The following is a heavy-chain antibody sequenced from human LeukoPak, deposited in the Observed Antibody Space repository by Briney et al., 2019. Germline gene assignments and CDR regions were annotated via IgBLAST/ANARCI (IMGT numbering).Heavy chain of an antibody. CDR2: IYHSGST. CDR3: ARDTYGSYGMDV. D-gene: IGHD4-17*01. J-gene: IGHJ6*02. CDR1: GFTFSSYW. Sequence: GSLRLSCAASGFTFSSYWMSWVRQPPGKGLEWIGEIYHSGSTNYNPSLKSRVTISVDKSKNQFSLKLSSVTAADTAVYYCARDTYGSYGMDVWGQGTTVTVSS. V-gene: IGHV4-4*02.